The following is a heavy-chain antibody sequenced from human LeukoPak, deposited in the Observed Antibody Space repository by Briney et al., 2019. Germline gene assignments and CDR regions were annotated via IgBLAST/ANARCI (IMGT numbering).Heavy chain of an antibody. Sequence: GGSLRLSCAASGFTFSSYDMHWVRQVAGKGLEWVSSIGTIGDTFYPGSVKGRFTISRENAKNSLYLQMNSLRAGDTAVYYCARATVIGTVPVPGFLDVWGKGTTVSVSS. V-gene: IGHV3-13*01. CDR2: IGTIGDT. CDR1: GFTFSSYD. CDR3: ARATVIGTVPVPGFLDV. D-gene: IGHD6-19*01. J-gene: IGHJ6*04.